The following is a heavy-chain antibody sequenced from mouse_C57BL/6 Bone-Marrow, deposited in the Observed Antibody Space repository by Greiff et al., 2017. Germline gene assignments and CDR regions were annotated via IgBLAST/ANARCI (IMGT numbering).Heavy chain of an antibody. J-gene: IGHJ2*01. D-gene: IGHD1-1*01. V-gene: IGHV1-5*01. CDR3: TTTVPLDY. Sequence: EVQLQQSGTVLARPGASVKMSCKTSGYTFTSYWMHWVKQRPGQGLEWIGAIYPGNSDTSYNQKFKGKAKLTAVTSASTAYMELSSLTNEDSAVYYCTTTVPLDYWGQGTTLTVPS. CDR1: GYTFTSYW. CDR2: IYPGNSDT.